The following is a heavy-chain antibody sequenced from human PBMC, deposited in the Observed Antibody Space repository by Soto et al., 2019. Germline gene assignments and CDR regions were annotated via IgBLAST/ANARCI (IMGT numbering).Heavy chain of an antibody. CDR1: GYTFTSYG. V-gene: IGHV1-18*01. D-gene: IGHD3-16*02. Sequence: QVPLVQSGAEVKKPGAPVKVSCKASGYTFTSYGITWVRQAPGQGLEWMGWFTAYNGNTNYAQKLQGRVTMTTDTSTRTAYMELRRLGYDYTAVYYCSRDKDRRLTLGGVIVSHSDYWGQRTQVAFSS. J-gene: IGHJ4*02. CDR3: SRDKDRRLTLGGVIVSHSDY. CDR2: FTAYNGNT.